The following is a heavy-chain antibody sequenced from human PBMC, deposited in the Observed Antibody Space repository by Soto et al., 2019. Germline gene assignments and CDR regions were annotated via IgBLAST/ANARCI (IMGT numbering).Heavy chain of an antibody. CDR3: AKNGGPYDFDY. Sequence: EVQLVESGGGLIQPGGSLRLSCAASGFTVSSNYMSWVRQAPGKGLEWGAVLYSGGTTYYADSVKGRFTISRDNSTNTLYHQMNSLRTEDTAVYYCAKNGGPYDFDYWGQGTLVTVSS. CDR2: LYSGGTT. D-gene: IGHD3-16*01. CDR1: GFTVSSNY. V-gene: IGHV3-53*01. J-gene: IGHJ4*02.